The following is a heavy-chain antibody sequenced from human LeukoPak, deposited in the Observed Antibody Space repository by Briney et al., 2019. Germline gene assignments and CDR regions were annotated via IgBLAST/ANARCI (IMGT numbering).Heavy chain of an antibody. CDR2: ISAYNGNT. CDR3: ARAYDILTGFDY. D-gene: IGHD3-9*01. J-gene: IGHJ4*02. CDR1: GYIFSNYG. V-gene: IGHV1-18*01. Sequence: VASVKVSCKASGYIFSNYGISWVRQAPGQGLEWMGWISAYNGNTNYAQKLQGRVTMTTDTSTSTAYMELRSLRSDDTAVYYCARAYDILTGFDYWGQGTLVTVSS.